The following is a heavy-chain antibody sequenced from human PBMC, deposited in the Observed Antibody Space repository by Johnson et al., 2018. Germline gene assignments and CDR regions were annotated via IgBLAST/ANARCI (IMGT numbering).Heavy chain of an antibody. CDR1: GFSFSDYG. V-gene: IGHV3-30*03. CDR3: AGRSSGWNVL. Sequence: QVQLVQSGGGVVQPGRSLRLSCAASGFSFSDYGMNWVRQAPGKGLEWVSVISDNGFNKYYAESLKGRFTISRDNSKNTLYLQMNSLKPEDTGVYYCAGRSSGWNVLWGQGTLVTVSS. D-gene: IGHD6-19*01. CDR2: ISDNGFNK. J-gene: IGHJ4*02.